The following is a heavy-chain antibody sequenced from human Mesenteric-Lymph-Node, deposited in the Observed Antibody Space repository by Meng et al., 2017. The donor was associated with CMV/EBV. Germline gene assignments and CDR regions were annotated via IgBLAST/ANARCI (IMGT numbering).Heavy chain of an antibody. CDR3: AASGYDSVHAFDI. Sequence: GGSLRLSCAASGFTFSSYGMHWIRQAPGKGLVWVARINNDGSGTVYANSVKGRFTISRDNAKKTFYLQMNSLRAEDTAVYYCAASGYDSVHAFDIWDQETVVTVSS. J-gene: IGHJ3*02. D-gene: IGHD5-12*01. V-gene: IGHV3-74*01. CDR1: GFTFSSYG. CDR2: INNDGSGT.